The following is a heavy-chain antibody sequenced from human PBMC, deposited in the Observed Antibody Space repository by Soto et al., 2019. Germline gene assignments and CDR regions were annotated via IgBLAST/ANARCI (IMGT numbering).Heavy chain of an antibody. CDR3: ARGRGDSRGTNFDL. CDR2: IDYSGST. V-gene: IGHV4-59*01. D-gene: IGHD3-22*01. Sequence: SETLSLTCTVSGGSIRSYYWTWIRQPPGKGLEWIGYIDYSGSTTYSPSLKTRVTLSVDTSKNQFSLKLRSVTAADTAVYFCARGRGDSRGTNFDLWGQGILVTVSS. CDR1: GGSIRSYY. J-gene: IGHJ4*02.